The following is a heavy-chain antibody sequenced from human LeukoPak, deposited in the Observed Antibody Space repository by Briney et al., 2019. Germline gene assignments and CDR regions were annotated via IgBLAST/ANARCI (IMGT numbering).Heavy chain of an antibody. Sequence: SSETLSLTCTVSGGSISSSSYYWGWIRQPPGKGLEWIGSIYYSGSTYYNPSLKSRVTISVDTSKNQFSLKLSSVTAADTAVYYCARQRRYYYDSSGYLGDWGQGTLVTVSS. CDR2: IYYSGST. J-gene: IGHJ4*02. CDR1: GGSISSSSYY. V-gene: IGHV4-39*01. D-gene: IGHD3-22*01. CDR3: ARQRRYYYDSSGYLGD.